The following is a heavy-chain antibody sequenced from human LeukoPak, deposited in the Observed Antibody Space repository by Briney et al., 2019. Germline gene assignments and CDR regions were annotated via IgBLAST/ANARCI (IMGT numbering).Heavy chain of an antibody. J-gene: IGHJ3*02. CDR2: MYHRGRT. Sequence: SETLCLTCAVSGYSISSGYFWGWIRQPSGKGLEWIASMYHRGRTYHNPSLKSRVTISVDRSKNQFSLKLSSVTAADTAVYYCARDADILAAFDIWGQGTMVTVSS. CDR1: GYSISSGYF. D-gene: IGHD2-15*01. V-gene: IGHV4-38-2*02. CDR3: ARDADILAAFDI.